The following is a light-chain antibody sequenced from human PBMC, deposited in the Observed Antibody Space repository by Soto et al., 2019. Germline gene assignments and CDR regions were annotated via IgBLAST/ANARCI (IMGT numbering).Light chain of an antibody. J-gene: IGLJ1*01. CDR2: EVS. Sequence: QSALTQPASVSGSPGQSISISCTGSSSDVGSYNYVSWYQQHPGKAPKLLISEVSNRPSGVSNRFSGSKSDNTASLTISGLQAEDEADYYFSSYTSGSTFVFGTGTKVTVL. CDR1: SSDVGSYNY. CDR3: SSYTSGSTFV. V-gene: IGLV2-14*01.